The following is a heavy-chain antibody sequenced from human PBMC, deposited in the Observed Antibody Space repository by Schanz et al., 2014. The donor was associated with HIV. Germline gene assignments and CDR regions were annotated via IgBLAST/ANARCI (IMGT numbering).Heavy chain of an antibody. CDR3: ARGARYGMDV. CDR2: ISPSNGDT. J-gene: IGHJ6*02. CDR1: GYGFTNYG. V-gene: IGHV1-18*01. Sequence: QVQLVQSGAEVKMPGASVKVSCKTSGYGFTNYGVTWVRQAPGQCLAWMGWISPSNGDTKYTHWLPGRVTMTTDTSTSTVYMDLKSLRSDDTAIYYCARGARYGMDVWGQGTTVIVSS.